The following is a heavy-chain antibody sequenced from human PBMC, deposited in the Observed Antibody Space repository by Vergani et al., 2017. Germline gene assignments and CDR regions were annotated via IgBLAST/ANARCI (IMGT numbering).Heavy chain of an antibody. CDR2: INPKSGGT. J-gene: IGHJ4*02. CDR3: ARVGTSSNRGYFDY. CDR1: GYTFTDYF. Sequence: QVQLVQSGAEVKKPGASVKVSCKASGYTFTDYFMHWVRQAPGQGLEWMGWINPKSGGTNYAQKFQGRVTMTRETSISTAYVELSNLRSDDTAVYYCARVGTSSNRGYFDYWGQGTLVTVSS. D-gene: IGHD2-2*01. V-gene: IGHV1-2*02.